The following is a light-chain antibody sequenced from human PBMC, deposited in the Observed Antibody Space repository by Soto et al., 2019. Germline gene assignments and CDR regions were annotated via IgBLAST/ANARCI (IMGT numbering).Light chain of an antibody. CDR1: HNISSH. CDR2: AAS. CDR3: QQSFSIPYT. J-gene: IGKJ2*01. Sequence: DIPMTQSPSSLSAFIGDRVTITCRTSHNISSHLNWYHQKPGKAPNLLIYAASSLQSGVPSGFRGSRSETDFTLTITSLQPDDFATYYCQQSFSIPYTFGQGTKLQNK. V-gene: IGKV1-39*01.